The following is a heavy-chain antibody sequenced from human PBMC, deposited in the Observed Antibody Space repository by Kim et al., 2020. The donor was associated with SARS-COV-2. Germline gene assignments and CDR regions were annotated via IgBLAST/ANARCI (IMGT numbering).Heavy chain of an antibody. D-gene: IGHD6-25*01. CDR3: ARDHVHLGFSTYGMDV. CDR1: GYMFTGNF. Sequence: ASVKVSCKASGYMFTGNFLHWVRQAPGQGLEWIGRINPDAGGTNTSQNFQGRVTITRDTSISTAYMELSRLRSDDTAVYYCARDHVHLGFSTYGMDVWGQGTTVTVSS. CDR2: INPDAGGT. V-gene: IGHV1-2*06. J-gene: IGHJ6*02.